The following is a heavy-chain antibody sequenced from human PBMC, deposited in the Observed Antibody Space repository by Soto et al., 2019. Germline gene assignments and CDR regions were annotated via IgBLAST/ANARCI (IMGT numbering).Heavy chain of an antibody. V-gene: IGHV3-23*01. CDR3: VKSICGICAWSS. Sequence: EVHLLESGGGLVQPGGSLRLSCEASIFTFNNIPMGWVRQAPGKGLKYVTSINENGDSTFYADSVKGRFTISRDNSESTLHLQMNSLRADDTAVYYCVKSICGICAWSSWGQGTLVTVS. J-gene: IGHJ4*02. CDR2: INENGDST. CDR1: IFTFNNIP. D-gene: IGHD2-21*01.